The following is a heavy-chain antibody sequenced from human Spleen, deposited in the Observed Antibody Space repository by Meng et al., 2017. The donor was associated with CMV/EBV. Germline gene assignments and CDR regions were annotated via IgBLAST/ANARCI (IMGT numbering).Heavy chain of an antibody. CDR3: ARIVGATDSWFDP. V-gene: IGHV4-31*02. J-gene: IGHJ5*02. Sequence: VSGGSINGGGYYWNWIRQHPGKGLEWIGYIYYSGSTSYNPSLKTRVTISVDTSKNQFSLKMRSVTAADTAVYYCARIVGATDSWFDPWGQGTLVTVSS. D-gene: IGHD1-26*01. CDR2: IYYSGST. CDR1: GGSINGGGYY.